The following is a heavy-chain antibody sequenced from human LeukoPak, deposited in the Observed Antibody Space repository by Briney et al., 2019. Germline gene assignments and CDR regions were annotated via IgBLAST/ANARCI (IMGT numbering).Heavy chain of an antibody. CDR2: IYHSGGT. D-gene: IGHD3-10*01. CDR3: GSQQTSRGY. J-gene: IGHJ4*02. Sequence: SETLSLTCSVSGGSLSSSVYYWAWIRQPPGKGLEWIGNIYHSGGTSYNPSLKSRVTISVDTSKNQFSLRLSSVTAADTAVYYCGSQQTSRGYWGQGTLVTVSS. CDR1: GGSLSSSVYY. V-gene: IGHV4-39*01.